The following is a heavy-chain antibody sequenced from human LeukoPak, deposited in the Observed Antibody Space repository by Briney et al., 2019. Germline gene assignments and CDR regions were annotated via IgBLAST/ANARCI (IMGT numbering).Heavy chain of an antibody. CDR1: GFTFSSYG. J-gene: IGHJ4*02. D-gene: IGHD3-10*01. CDR3: ARGGITMVRGALGY. Sequence: GGSLRLSCAASGFTFSSYGMHWVRQAPGKGLEWVAVIWYDGSNKYYAVSVKGRFTISRDNSKNTLYLQMNSLRAEDTAVYYCARGGITMVRGALGYWGQGTLVTVSS. V-gene: IGHV3-33*01. CDR2: IWYDGSNK.